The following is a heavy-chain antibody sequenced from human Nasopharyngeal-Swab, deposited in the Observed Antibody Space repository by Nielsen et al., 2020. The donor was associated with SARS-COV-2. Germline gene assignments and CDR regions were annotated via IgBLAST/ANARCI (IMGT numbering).Heavy chain of an antibody. CDR3: ARVRGRSSSFQGGMDV. CDR2: IIPIFGTA. D-gene: IGHD6-6*01. CDR1: GGTFSSYA. Sequence: ASVKVSCKASGGTFSSYAISWVRQAPGQGLEWMGGIIPIFGTANYAQKFQGRVTITADESTSTAYMELSSLRSEDTAVYYCARVRGRSSSFQGGMDVWGQGTTVTVSS. J-gene: IGHJ6*02. V-gene: IGHV1-69*13.